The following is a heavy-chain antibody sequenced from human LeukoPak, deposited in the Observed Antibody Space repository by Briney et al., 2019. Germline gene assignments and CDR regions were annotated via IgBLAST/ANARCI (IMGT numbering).Heavy chain of an antibody. V-gene: IGHV4-34*01. CDR1: GGSFSGYY. CDR3: ARHPYYYDSSGYLHFDY. Sequence: SETLSLTCAVYGGSFSGYYWSWIRQPPGKGLEWIGEINHSGSTYYNPSLKSRVTISVDTSKNQFSLKLSSVTAADTAVYYCARHPYYYDSSGYLHFDYWGQGTLVTVSS. CDR2: INHSGST. J-gene: IGHJ4*02. D-gene: IGHD3-22*01.